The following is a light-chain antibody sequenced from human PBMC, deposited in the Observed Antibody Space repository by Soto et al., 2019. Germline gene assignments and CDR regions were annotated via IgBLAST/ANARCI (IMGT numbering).Light chain of an antibody. CDR1: QSVSSY. CDR2: DAS. J-gene: IGKJ3*01. V-gene: IGKV3-11*01. Sequence: EIVLTQSPATLSLSPGERATLSCRASQSVSSYLAWYQQKPGQAPRLLIYDASNRATGIPARFSGSGSGTDFTLTISSLVPEDFAVYYCQQRSNLTFGPGTKVDIK. CDR3: QQRSNLT.